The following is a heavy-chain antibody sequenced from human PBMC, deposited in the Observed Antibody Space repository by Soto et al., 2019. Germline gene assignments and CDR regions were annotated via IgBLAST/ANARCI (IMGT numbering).Heavy chain of an antibody. CDR2: IYYSGST. CDR1: GGSISSYY. D-gene: IGHD5-18*01. J-gene: IGHJ2*01. Sequence: SETLSLTCTVSGGSISSYYWSWIRQPPGKGLEWIGYIYYSGSTNYNPSLKSRVTISVDTSKNQFSLKLSSVTAADTAVYYCARVGTAMENWYFDLWGRGTLVTVSS. CDR3: ARVGTAMENWYFDL. V-gene: IGHV4-59*01.